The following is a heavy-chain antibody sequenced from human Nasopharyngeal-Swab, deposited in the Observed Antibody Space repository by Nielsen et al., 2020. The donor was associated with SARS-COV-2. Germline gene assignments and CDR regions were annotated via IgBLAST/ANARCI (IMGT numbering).Heavy chain of an antibody. CDR3: ARAGGRDYYDSSGPSWFDS. Sequence: SETLSLTCTVSGGSISSYYWSWIRQPPGKGLEWIGKINHSGSTNYNPSLKSRVTISVDTSKNQFSLKLSSVTAADTAVYYCARAGGRDYYDSSGPSWFDSWGQGTLVTVSS. D-gene: IGHD3-22*01. CDR2: INHSGST. CDR1: GGSISSYY. V-gene: IGHV4-34*01. J-gene: IGHJ5*01.